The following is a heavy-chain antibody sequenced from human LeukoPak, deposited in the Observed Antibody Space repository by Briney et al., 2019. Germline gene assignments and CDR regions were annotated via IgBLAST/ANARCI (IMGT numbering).Heavy chain of an antibody. J-gene: IGHJ5*02. CDR2: FDPEDGET. CDR1: GYTLTELS. CDR3: ATVNYGASHWFDP. V-gene: IGHV1-24*01. D-gene: IGHD4-17*01. Sequence: ASVTVSFKVSGYTLTELSMHWVRQAPGKGLEWMGGFDPEDGETIYAQKFQGRVTMTEDTSTDTAYMELSSLRSEDTAVYYCATVNYGASHWFDPWGQGTLVTVSS.